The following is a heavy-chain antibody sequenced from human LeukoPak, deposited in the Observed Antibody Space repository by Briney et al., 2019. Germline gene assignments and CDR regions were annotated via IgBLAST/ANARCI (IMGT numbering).Heavy chain of an antibody. CDR3: AKDYYDSSGYYESPWFDP. CDR1: GFTFSSYG. CDR2: ISYDGSNK. J-gene: IGHJ5*02. V-gene: IGHV3-30*18. Sequence: GGSLRLSCAASGFTFSSYGMHWVRQAPGKGLEWVAVISYDGSNKYYADSVKGRFTISRDNSENTLYLQMNSLRAEDTAVYYCAKDYYDSSGYYESPWFDPWGQGTLVTVSS. D-gene: IGHD3-22*01.